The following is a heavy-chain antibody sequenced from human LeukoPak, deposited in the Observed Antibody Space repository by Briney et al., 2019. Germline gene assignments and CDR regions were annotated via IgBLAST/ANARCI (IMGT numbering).Heavy chain of an antibody. J-gene: IGHJ4*02. D-gene: IGHD3-22*01. CDR2: IYPGDSDT. CDR3: ARPGFLEDYYDTSGYSSYFDY. V-gene: IGHV5-51*01. Sequence: GESLKISCKGSGYSFTSYWIGWVRQMPGKGLEWMGIIYPGDSDTRYSPSFQGQVTISADKSINTAYLQWSSLKASDTAMYYCARPGFLEDYYDTSGYSSYFDYWGQGTLVTVSS. CDR1: GYSFTSYW.